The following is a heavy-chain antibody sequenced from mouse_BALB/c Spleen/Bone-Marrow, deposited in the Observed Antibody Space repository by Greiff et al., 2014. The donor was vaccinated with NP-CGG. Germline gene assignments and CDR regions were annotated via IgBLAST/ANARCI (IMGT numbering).Heavy chain of an antibody. J-gene: IGHJ4*01. V-gene: IGHV1-47*01. CDR2: FHPFNDDT. CDR3: ARKGPRNAMDY. Sequence: QVQLQQSGAEVVKPGASVKMSCKAPGYTFTTYPIEWMKQNHGKSLEWIGNFHPFNDDTKYNEKFKDKAKLTVEKSSSTVYLEVSRLTSDDSAIYYCARKGPRNAMDYWGQGTPVTVSS. CDR1: GYTFTTYP. D-gene: IGHD3-3*01.